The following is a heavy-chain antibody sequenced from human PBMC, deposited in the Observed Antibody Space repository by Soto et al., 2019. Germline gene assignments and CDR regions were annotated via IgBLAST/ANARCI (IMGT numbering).Heavy chain of an antibody. CDR3: ARVGIGGSTKPFDY. D-gene: IGHD1-26*01. CDR1: GFTFSDYY. Sequence: GGSLRLSCAASGFTFSDYYMSWIRQAPGKGLEWVSYISGSGSTIYYSDSVTCRFTISRDNAKSSLYLQMNSLRAEDTAVYYCARVGIGGSTKPFDYWGQGTMVTVSS. J-gene: IGHJ4*02. CDR2: ISGSGSTI. V-gene: IGHV3-11*01.